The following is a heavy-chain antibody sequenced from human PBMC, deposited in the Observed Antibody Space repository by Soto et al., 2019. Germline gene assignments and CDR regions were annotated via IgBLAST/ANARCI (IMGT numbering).Heavy chain of an antibody. D-gene: IGHD6-19*01. CDR1: GFTFSSYA. CDR2: ISGSGGST. V-gene: IGHV3-23*01. Sequence: EVQLLESGGGLVQPGGSLRLSCAASGFTFSSYAMSWVRQAPGKGLEWVSAISGSGGSTYYADSVKGRFTISRDNSKNTLYLQMNSLRAEDTAVYYCAKDGDHIAVAGDVADFDYWGQGTLVTVSS. J-gene: IGHJ4*02. CDR3: AKDGDHIAVAGDVADFDY.